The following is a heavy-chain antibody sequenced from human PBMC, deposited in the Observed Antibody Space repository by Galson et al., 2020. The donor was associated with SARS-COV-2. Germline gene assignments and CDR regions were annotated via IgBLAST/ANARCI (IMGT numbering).Heavy chain of an antibody. CDR1: GASIDSGSYY. CDR2: SFYSRNT. V-gene: IGHV4-31*02. J-gene: IGHJ5*01. CDR3: ARVSLVRVFDS. Sequence: SQTLSLTCTVPGASIDSGSYYWSWIRHHPTKGLEWIGYSFYSRNTYYNPSLRGRVTISLDASKNQFSLNLTSVTAADTAVYHCARVSLVRVFDSWGQGTLVTVSS. D-gene: IGHD3-10*01.